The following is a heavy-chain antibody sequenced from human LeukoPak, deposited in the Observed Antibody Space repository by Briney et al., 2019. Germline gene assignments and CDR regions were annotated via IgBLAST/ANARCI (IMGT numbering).Heavy chain of an antibody. D-gene: IGHD2-15*01. J-gene: IGHJ4*02. Sequence: PSETLSLTCAVYGGSFSGYYWSWIRQPPGKGLEWIGEINHSGSTNYNPSLKSRVTISVDTSKNQFSLKLSSVTAADTAVYYCARLVAASYRGQGTLVTVSS. V-gene: IGHV4-34*01. CDR1: GGSFSGYY. CDR2: INHSGST. CDR3: ARLVAASY.